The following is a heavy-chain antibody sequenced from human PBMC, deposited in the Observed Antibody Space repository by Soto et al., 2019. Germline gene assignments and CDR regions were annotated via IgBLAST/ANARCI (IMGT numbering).Heavy chain of an antibody. V-gene: IGHV1-69*04. Sequence: ASVKVSCKASGGTFRSYTISWVRQAPGQGLEWMGRIIPILGIANYAQKFQGRVTITADKSTSTAYMELSSLRSEDTAVYYCAREDILEYNWFDPWGQGTLVTVSS. J-gene: IGHJ5*02. CDR1: GGTFRSYT. D-gene: IGHD2-15*01. CDR2: IIPILGIA. CDR3: AREDILEYNWFDP.